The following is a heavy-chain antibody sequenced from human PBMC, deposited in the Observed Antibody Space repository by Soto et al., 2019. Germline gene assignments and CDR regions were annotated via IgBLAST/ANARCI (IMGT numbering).Heavy chain of an antibody. CDR1: GFTFSSYW. Sequence: GGSLRLSGAASGFTFSSYWMSWVRKAPGKGLEGVANIKQDGSEKYYVASVKGRFTISRDNAKNSLYLQMNSLRAEDTAVYYCARDPGYGSGSYYGYYYYYGMDFWGQGTTVTVSS. V-gene: IGHV3-7*01. D-gene: IGHD3-10*01. CDR3: ARDPGYGSGSYYGYYYYYGMDF. J-gene: IGHJ6*02. CDR2: IKQDGSEK.